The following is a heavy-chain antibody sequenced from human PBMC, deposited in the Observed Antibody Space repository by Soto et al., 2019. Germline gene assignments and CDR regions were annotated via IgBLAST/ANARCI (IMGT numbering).Heavy chain of an antibody. CDR3: ARWSGYEAN. D-gene: IGHD5-12*01. Sequence: EVQLLESGGGLVQPGGSLRLSCAASGFTFSSYAVSWVRQVPGKGLEWVSSISGSGGSTYYADSVKGRFTISRDNSRNTLYLQMNSLRVDETAVYYCARWSGYEANWGQGTLVTVSS. J-gene: IGHJ4*02. CDR1: GFTFSSYA. V-gene: IGHV3-23*01. CDR2: ISGSGGST.